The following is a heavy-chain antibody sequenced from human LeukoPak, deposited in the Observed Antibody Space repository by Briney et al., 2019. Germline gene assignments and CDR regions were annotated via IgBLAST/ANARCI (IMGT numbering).Heavy chain of an antibody. D-gene: IGHD6-19*01. J-gene: IGHJ4*02. CDR2: ISSSSSTI. CDR3: ARVPFPAYSSGWYYFDY. V-gene: IGHV3-48*04. CDR1: GFTFSSYS. Sequence: GGSLRLSCAASGFTFSSYSMNWVRQAPGKGLEWVSYISSSSSTIYYADSVKGRFTISRDNAKNSLYLQMNSLRAEDTAVYYCARVPFPAYSSGWYYFDYWGQGTLVTVSS.